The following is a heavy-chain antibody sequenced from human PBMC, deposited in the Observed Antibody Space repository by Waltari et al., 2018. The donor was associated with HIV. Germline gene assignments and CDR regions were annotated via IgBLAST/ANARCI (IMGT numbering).Heavy chain of an antibody. Sequence: QAQLVQSGAEARKPGASVKVSCKASGYTFTNYEITWVRQAPGQGLEWMGWINPNSGNTGYAQKFQGRVTMTRDTSRSTAYMELTSLTSEDTAVYHCSRGRGYSYGYSDLWGQGTLVTVSS. CDR3: SRGRGYSYGYSDL. V-gene: IGHV1-8*01. CDR2: INPNSGNT. CDR1: GYTFTNYE. D-gene: IGHD5-18*01. J-gene: IGHJ4*02.